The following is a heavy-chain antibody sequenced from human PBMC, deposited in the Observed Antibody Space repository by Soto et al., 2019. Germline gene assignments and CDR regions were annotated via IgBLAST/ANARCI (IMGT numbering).Heavy chain of an antibody. CDR1: GFTFSDYY. Sequence: PGGSLRLSCAASGFTFSDYYMSWIRQAPGKGLEWVSYISSSGSTIYYADSVKGRFTISRDNAKHSLYLQMNSLRAEDTAVYYCARVTKQWLFKGAFDIWGQGTMVTVSS. CDR3: ARVTKQWLFKGAFDI. V-gene: IGHV3-11*01. J-gene: IGHJ3*02. CDR2: ISSSGSTI. D-gene: IGHD6-19*01.